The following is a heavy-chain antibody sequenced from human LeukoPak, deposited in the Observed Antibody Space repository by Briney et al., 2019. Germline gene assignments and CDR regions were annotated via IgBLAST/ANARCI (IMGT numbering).Heavy chain of an antibody. J-gene: IGHJ4*02. Sequence: QPGGSLRLSCAASRSTFSGYDMHWVRQAPGKGLEWVAFIRYDGSNKYYTDSVKSRFTISRDNSKNTLYLQMNSLRPEDTAVYYCAKASAIDYGGQGTLVTVS. CDR2: IRYDGSNK. CDR1: RSTFSGYD. CDR3: AKASAIDY. V-gene: IGHV3-30*02.